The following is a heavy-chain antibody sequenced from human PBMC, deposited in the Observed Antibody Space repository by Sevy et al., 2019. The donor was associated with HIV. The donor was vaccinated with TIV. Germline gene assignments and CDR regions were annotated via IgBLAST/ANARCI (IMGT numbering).Heavy chain of an antibody. CDR1: GGSFSGYY. Sequence: SETLSLTCAVYGGSFSGYYWSWIRQPPGKGLEWIGEINHSGSTNYNPSLKSRVTISVDTSKNQFSLKLSSVTAADTAVYYCARGRGYSYGYFSVYWYFDLLGRCTLVTVSS. CDR3: ARGRGYSYGYFSVYWYFDL. J-gene: IGHJ2*01. CDR2: INHSGST. D-gene: IGHD5-18*01. V-gene: IGHV4-34*01.